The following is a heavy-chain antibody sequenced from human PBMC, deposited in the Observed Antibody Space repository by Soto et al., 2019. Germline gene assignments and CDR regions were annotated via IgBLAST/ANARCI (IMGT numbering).Heavy chain of an antibody. J-gene: IGHJ4*02. V-gene: IGHV3-73*01. Sequence: GGSLRLSCAASGFTFSGSAMHWVRQASGKGLEWVGRIRSKANSYATAYAASVKGRFIISRDDSKNTAYLQMNSLKTEDTAVYYCTRPTELSSGWYESWGQGTLVTVSS. CDR2: IRSKANSYAT. CDR1: GFTFSGSA. D-gene: IGHD6-19*01. CDR3: TRPTELSSGWYES.